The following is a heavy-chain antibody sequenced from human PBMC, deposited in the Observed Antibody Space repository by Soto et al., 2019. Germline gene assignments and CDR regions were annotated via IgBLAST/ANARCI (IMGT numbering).Heavy chain of an antibody. CDR3: ARGKSVLRFLEWLPYYFDY. V-gene: IGHV4-34*01. D-gene: IGHD3-3*01. CDR1: GGSFSGYY. CDR2: INHSGST. Sequence: PSETLSLTCAVYGGSFSGYYWSWIRQPPGKGLEWIGEINHSGSTNYNPSLKSRVTISVDTSKNQFSLKLSSVTAADTAVYYCARGKSVLRFLEWLPYYFDYWGQGTLVTVSS. J-gene: IGHJ4*02.